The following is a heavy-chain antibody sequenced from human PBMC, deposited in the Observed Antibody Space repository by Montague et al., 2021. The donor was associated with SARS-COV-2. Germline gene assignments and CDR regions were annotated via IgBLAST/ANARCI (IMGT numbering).Heavy chain of an antibody. Sequence: SETLSLTCTVSGGPISNYYWTWIRQPAWKGLQRIGRLYTSGSTTSNPSPTSRVTMSVDTSKNQFSLNVTSVTAADTAIYYCAREYGYSSGWGYYYVMDVWGQGTTVTVS. D-gene: IGHD6-19*01. CDR3: AREYGYSSGWGYYYVMDV. CDR2: LYTSGST. V-gene: IGHV4-4*07. CDR1: GGPISNYY. J-gene: IGHJ6*02.